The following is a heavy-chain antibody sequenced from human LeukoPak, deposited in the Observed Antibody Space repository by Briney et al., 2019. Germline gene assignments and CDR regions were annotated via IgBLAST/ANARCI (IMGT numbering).Heavy chain of an antibody. CDR2: ISGSGDNT. CDR3: AKEDTLTTVYFDY. Sequence: GGSLRLSCAASGFTFSSYAMNWVRQAPGKGLEWVSGISGSGDNTYYADSVKGRFTISRDNSKNTLYLQMNSLRAEDTAVYYCAKEDTLTTVYFDYWGQGTPVTVSS. J-gene: IGHJ4*02. D-gene: IGHD4-17*01. CDR1: GFTFSSYA. V-gene: IGHV3-23*01.